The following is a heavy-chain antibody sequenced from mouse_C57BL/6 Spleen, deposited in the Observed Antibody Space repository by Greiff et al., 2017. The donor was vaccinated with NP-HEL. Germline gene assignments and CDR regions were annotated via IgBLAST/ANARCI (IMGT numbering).Heavy chain of an antibody. J-gene: IGHJ2*01. CDR1: GYTFTDYY. CDR2: IYPGSGNT. CDR3: ARSGDYYGSSPDY. V-gene: IGHV1-76*01. Sequence: VQLQQSGAELVRPGASVKLSCKASGYTFTDYYINWVKQRPGQGLEWIARIYPGSGNTYYNEKFKGKATLTAEKSSSTAYMQLSSLTSEDSAVYFCARSGDYYGSSPDYWGQGTTLTVSS. D-gene: IGHD1-1*01.